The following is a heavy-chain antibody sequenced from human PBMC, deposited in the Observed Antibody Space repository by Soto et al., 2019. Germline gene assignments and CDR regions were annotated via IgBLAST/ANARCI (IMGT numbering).Heavy chain of an antibody. D-gene: IGHD4-4*01. V-gene: IGHV3-30*04. CDR2: VSFEGINK. Sequence: QEQLGESGGGVVQPGTSLRISCTASGFSFSRYAMSWVRQAPGTGLEWVAVVSFEGINKYYADSVKGRFTIPRDNSKKTLNLQMNSLVPEDTAVYYCARDPQSCNYGHFDCWGQGTLVAVSS. J-gene: IGHJ4*02. CDR3: ARDPQSCNYGHFDC. CDR1: GFSFSRYA.